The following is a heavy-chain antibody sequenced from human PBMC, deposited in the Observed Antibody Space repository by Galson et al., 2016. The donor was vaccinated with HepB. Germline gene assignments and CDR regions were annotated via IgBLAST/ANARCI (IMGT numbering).Heavy chain of an antibody. J-gene: IGHJ6*02. CDR3: AKDTEANYYGPGSYPYYGMDV. V-gene: IGHV3-9*01. CDR1: GFTFDDYA. CDR2: ISWNSGSI. D-gene: IGHD3-10*01. Sequence: SLRLSCAASGFTFDDYAMHWVRQAPGKGLEWVSGISWNSGSIGYADSVKGRFTISRDNAKNSLYLQMNSLRAEDTALYYCAKDTEANYYGPGSYPYYGMDVWGQGTTVTVSS.